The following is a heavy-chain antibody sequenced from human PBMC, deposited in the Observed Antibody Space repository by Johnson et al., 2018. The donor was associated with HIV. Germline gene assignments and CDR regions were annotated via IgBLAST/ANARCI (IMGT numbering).Heavy chain of an antibody. Sequence: QVQLVESGGGLVQPGGSLRLSCAASGFTVSSNYMSWVRQAPGKGLEWVAIISYDGSNKYYADSVKGRFTISRDNSKNTLYLQMNSLRAEDTAVYYCARFPLGERDDAFDIWGQGTMVTVSS. CDR1: GFTVSSNY. D-gene: IGHD3-3*01. V-gene: IGHV3-30-3*01. J-gene: IGHJ3*02. CDR2: ISYDGSNK. CDR3: ARFPLGERDDAFDI.